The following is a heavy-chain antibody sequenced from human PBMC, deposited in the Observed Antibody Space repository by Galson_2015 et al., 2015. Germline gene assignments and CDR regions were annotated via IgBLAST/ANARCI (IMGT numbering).Heavy chain of an antibody. CDR2: ISITGGGS. D-gene: IGHD1-1*01. Sequence: SLRLSCAASGFTFSDYAMSWVRQAPGKELEWVSAISITGGGSSYADSVKGRFTVTRDNSQNTLYLQISSLRDEDTAVYYCVKGRNTWKENAFDIWGQGTMVTVSS. CDR1: GFTFSDYA. V-gene: IGHV3-23*01. CDR3: VKGRNTWKENAFDI. J-gene: IGHJ3*02.